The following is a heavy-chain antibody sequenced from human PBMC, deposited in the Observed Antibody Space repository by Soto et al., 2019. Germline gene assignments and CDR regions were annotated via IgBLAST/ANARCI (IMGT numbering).Heavy chain of an antibody. CDR2: IKQDGSEK. CDR1: GFTFSSYW. D-gene: IGHD6-19*01. J-gene: IGHJ6*02. Sequence: GGSLRLSCAASGFTFSSYWMSWVRQAPGKGLEWVANIKQDGSEKYYVDSVKGRFTISRDNAKNSLYLQMNSLRAEDTAVYYCAREGPYSSGWPSHEYYYYYYGMDVWGQGTTVTVSS. CDR3: AREGPYSSGWPSHEYYYYYYGMDV. V-gene: IGHV3-7*01.